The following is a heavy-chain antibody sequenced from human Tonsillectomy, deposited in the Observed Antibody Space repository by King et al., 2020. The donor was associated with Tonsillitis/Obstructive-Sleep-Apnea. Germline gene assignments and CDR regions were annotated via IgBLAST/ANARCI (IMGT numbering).Heavy chain of an antibody. J-gene: IGHJ5*02. CDR3: ARAGTIFGVVIHHVNWFDP. D-gene: IGHD3-3*01. V-gene: IGHV1-8*01. CDR1: GYTFTSYD. CDR2: MNPNSGNT. Sequence: VQLVESGAEVKKPGASVKVSCKASGYTFTSYDINWVRQATGQGLEWMGWMNPNSGNTGYAQKFQGRVTMTRNTSISTAYMELSSLRSEDTAVYYCARAGTIFGVVIHHVNWFDPWGQGTLVTVSS.